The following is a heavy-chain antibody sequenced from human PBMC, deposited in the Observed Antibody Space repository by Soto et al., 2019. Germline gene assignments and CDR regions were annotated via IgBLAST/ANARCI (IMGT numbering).Heavy chain of an antibody. J-gene: IGHJ6*02. CDR1: GGTFSSYA. Sequence: QVQLVQSGAEVKKPGSSVQVSCKASGGTFSSYAISWVRQAPGQGLEWMGGIIHISGTANYAQKFQGRVTITADESTSTADMELSSLRSEDTAGYYCARSQGSSTSLEIYYYYYYGMDVWGQGTTVTVSS. V-gene: IGHV1-69*01. CDR2: IIHISGTA. CDR3: ARSQGSSTSLEIYYYYYYGMDV. D-gene: IGHD2-2*01.